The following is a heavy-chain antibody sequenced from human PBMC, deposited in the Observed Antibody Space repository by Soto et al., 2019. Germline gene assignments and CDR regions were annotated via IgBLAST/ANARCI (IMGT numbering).Heavy chain of an antibody. CDR1: GFSLTTNGVG. Sequence: QITLKESGPTLVKPTQTLTLTCTFSGFSLTTNGVGVGWIRQPPGKALEWLALIYWDDDKRYSPSLKSRLTITKDTSKNQVVLTTTNMDPVDTATYYCAHRLGAPGHFDSWGQGTLVTVSS. CDR2: IYWDDDK. V-gene: IGHV2-5*02. CDR3: AHRLGAPGHFDS. J-gene: IGHJ4*02. D-gene: IGHD2-2*01.